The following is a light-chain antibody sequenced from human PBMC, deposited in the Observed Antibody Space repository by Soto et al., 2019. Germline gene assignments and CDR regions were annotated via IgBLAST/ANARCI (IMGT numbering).Light chain of an antibody. CDR3: QQRSDWPPT. J-gene: IGKJ1*01. CDR2: TTA. CDR1: QSISVTY. V-gene: IGKV3-11*01. Sequence: EIVLTQSPGTLSLSPGERATLSCRASQSISVTYLAWYQQKPGQAPRLLIYTTAIRATGIPARFSGSGSGTDFTLTISSLEAEDFAVYYCQQRSDWPPTFGQGTKVDIK.